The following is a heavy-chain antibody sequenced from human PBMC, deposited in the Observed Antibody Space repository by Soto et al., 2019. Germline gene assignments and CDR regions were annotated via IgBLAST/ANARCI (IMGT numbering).Heavy chain of an antibody. CDR2: INHSEST. CDR1: GGSFSGYY. V-gene: IGHV4-34*01. CDR3: ARGHQLWFGRRDYYYGMDV. Sequence: SETLSLTCAVYGGSFSGYYWSWIRQPPGKGLEWIGEINHSESTNYNPSLKSRVTISVDTSKNQFSLKLSSVTAADTAVYYCARGHQLWFGRRDYYYGMDVWGQGTTVTVSS. D-gene: IGHD3-10*01. J-gene: IGHJ6*02.